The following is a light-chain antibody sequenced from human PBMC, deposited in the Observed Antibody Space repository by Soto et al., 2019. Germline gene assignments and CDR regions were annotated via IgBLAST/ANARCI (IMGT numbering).Light chain of an antibody. CDR1: ESVSSNY. Sequence: EIVLTQSPGTLSLSPGEGATLSCRASESVSSNYLAWYQQKPGQPPRLLIYGASSRATGIPDRFSGSGSGTDFPLIISSLEPEDFAVFYCQQYGSSPFTFGPGTKVDIK. CDR3: QQYGSSPFT. CDR2: GAS. V-gene: IGKV3-20*01. J-gene: IGKJ3*01.